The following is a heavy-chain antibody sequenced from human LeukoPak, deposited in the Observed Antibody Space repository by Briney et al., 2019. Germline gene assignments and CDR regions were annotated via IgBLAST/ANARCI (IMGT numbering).Heavy chain of an antibody. CDR1: GYSFTSYW. CDR3: ARSIPAVQTYSSFGGYYGMDV. J-gene: IGHJ6*02. D-gene: IGHD6-6*01. CDR2: IYPGDSDT. Sequence: GESLKISCKGSGYSFTSYWIGWVRQMPGKGLEWMGIIYPGDSDTRYSPSFQGQVTISADKSISTAYLQWSSLKASDTAMYYCARSIPAVQTYSSFGGYYGMDVWGQGTTVTVFS. V-gene: IGHV5-51*01.